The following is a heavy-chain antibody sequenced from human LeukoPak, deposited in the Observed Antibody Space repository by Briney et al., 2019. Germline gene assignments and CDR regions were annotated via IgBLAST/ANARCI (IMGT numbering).Heavy chain of an antibody. J-gene: IGHJ3*01. Sequence: GGSLRLSCAASGFPFSSHGMSWVRQAPGEGLEWVSGIIGGGGSTYYADSVKGRFTISRENAKNSLYLQMNSLRAEDTAVYYCARDWYNNSDAFDLWGQGTMVTVSS. CDR2: IIGGGGST. V-gene: IGHV3-23*01. CDR3: ARDWYNNSDAFDL. CDR1: GFPFSSHG. D-gene: IGHD4-11*01.